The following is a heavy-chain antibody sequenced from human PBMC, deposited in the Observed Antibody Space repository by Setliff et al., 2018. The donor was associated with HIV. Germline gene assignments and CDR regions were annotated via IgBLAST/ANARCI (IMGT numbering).Heavy chain of an antibody. V-gene: IGHV1-18*01. CDR3: ARDLAYMVRGRKFDP. Sequence: ASVKVSCKASGSTFSTYDINWVRQATGQGLEWMGWISAYNGNTNYAQKLQGRVTMTTDTSTSTAYMELRSLRSDDTAVYYCARDLAYMVRGRKFDPWGQGTLVTVSS. D-gene: IGHD3-10*01. J-gene: IGHJ5*02. CDR2: ISAYNGNT. CDR1: GSTFSTYD.